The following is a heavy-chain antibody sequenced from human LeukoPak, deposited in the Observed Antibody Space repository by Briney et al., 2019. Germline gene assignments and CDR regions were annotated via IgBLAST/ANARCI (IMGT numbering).Heavy chain of an antibody. CDR2: IWYDGSNK. V-gene: IGHV3-33*01. D-gene: IGHD3-16*01. CDR3: ARTIIGIYGSFEYYFDL. Sequence: GGSLRLSCAASGFTFSSYGMHWVRQAPGKGLEWVAVIWYDGSNKYYADSVKGRFTISRDNSKNTLYLQMNSLRAEDTAMYYCARTIIGIYGSFEYYFDLWGQGTLVTVSS. J-gene: IGHJ4*02. CDR1: GFTFSSYG.